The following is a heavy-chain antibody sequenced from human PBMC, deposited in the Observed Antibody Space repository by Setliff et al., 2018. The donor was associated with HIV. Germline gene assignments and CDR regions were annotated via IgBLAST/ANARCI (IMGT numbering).Heavy chain of an antibody. J-gene: IGHJ3*01. D-gene: IGHD3-22*01. CDR1: GGSFSTYY. CDR3: ARARITMTGGRLEPYAFDR. CDR2: VHSTGTT. Sequence: SETLSFTCTVSGGSFSTYYWSWIRQPAGEGLEYIGRVHSTGTTVYNPSLKSRVTMSVDTSKNQLSLKLRSVTAADTAVYYCARARITMTGGRLEPYAFDRWGQGTKVTVSS. V-gene: IGHV4-4*07.